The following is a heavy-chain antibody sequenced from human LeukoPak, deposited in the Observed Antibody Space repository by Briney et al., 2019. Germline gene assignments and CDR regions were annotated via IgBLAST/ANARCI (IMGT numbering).Heavy chain of an antibody. CDR2: INHSGST. D-gene: IGHD5-24*01. CDR3: ARHGMATTPFEY. Sequence: SETLSLTCAVYGGSFSGYYWSWIRQPPGEGLEWIGEINHSGSTNYNPSLKSRVTISVDTSKNQFSLKLSSVTAADTAVYYCARHGMATTPFEYWGQGTLVTVSS. V-gene: IGHV4-34*01. CDR1: GGSFSGYY. J-gene: IGHJ4*02.